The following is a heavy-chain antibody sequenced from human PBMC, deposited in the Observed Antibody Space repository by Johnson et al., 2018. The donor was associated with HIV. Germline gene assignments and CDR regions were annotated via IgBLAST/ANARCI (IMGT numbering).Heavy chain of an antibody. Sequence: VQLVESGGGLVQPGRSLRLSCAASGFTFDDYVMHWVRQAPGKGLEWVSGISWNSGSIGYADSVKGRFTISRDNAKNSLYLQMNSLRAEDTALYYCAKGAYYYDSSGSDAFDIWGQGTMVTVSS. CDR2: ISWNSGSI. J-gene: IGHJ3*02. V-gene: IGHV3-9*01. D-gene: IGHD3-22*01. CDR1: GFTFDDYV. CDR3: AKGAYYYDSSGSDAFDI.